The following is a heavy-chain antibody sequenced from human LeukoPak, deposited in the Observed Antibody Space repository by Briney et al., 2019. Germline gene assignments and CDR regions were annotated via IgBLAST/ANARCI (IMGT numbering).Heavy chain of an antibody. CDR1: GDSISTYF. Sequence: SETLFLTCTVSGDSISTYFWSWIRQPAGKGLEWIGRFYTSGITNCNPSLKSRVTMSLDTSKNQFSLNLSSVTAADTAVYYCARETADLGRSLDYWGQGTLVTVSS. J-gene: IGHJ4*02. CDR3: ARETADLGRSLDY. CDR2: FYTSGIT. V-gene: IGHV4-4*07. D-gene: IGHD2-21*02.